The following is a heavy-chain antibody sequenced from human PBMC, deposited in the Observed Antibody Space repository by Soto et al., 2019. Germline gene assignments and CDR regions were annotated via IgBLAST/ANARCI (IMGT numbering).Heavy chain of an antibody. J-gene: IGHJ5*02. CDR2: ISSSSSYI. Sequence: GGSLRLSCAASGFTFSSYSMNWVRQAPGKGLEWVSSISSSSSYIYYADSVKGRFTISRDNAKNSLYLQMNSLRAEDTAVYYCARDRSYGDYSSDSNWFDPWGQGTLVTVSS. D-gene: IGHD4-17*01. V-gene: IGHV3-21*01. CDR3: ARDRSYGDYSSDSNWFDP. CDR1: GFTFSSYS.